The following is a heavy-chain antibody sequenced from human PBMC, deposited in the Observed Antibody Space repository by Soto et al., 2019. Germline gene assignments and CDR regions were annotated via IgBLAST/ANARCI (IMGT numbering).Heavy chain of an antibody. J-gene: IGHJ4*02. CDR3: AIAALSYYFDY. CDR1: GFTFSTYG. CDR2: ISYDGSNK. V-gene: IGHV3-30*19. Sequence: QVQLVESGGGVVQPGRSLRLSCAASGFTFSTYGMHWVRQAPGKGLEWVAVISYDGSNKYYADSVKGRFTISRDNSKNTLYLQMNSLRAEDTAVYYCAIAALSYYFDYWGQGTLVTVSS. D-gene: IGHD3-16*02.